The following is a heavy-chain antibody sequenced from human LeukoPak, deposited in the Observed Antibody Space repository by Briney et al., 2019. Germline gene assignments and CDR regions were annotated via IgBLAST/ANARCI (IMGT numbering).Heavy chain of an antibody. J-gene: IGHJ6*04. V-gene: IGHV1-69*01. Sequence: ASVKVSCKASRGTFSSYAISWVRQAPGQGLEWMGGIIPIFGTANYAQKFQGRVTITADESTSTAYMELSSLRSEDTAVYYCASLGGSYYDFWSGSDLDVWGKGTTVTVSS. CDR2: IIPIFGTA. CDR3: ASLGGSYYDFWSGSDLDV. CDR1: RGTFSSYA. D-gene: IGHD3-3*01.